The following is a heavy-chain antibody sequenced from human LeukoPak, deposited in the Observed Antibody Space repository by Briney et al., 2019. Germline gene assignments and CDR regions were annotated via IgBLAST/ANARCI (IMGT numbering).Heavy chain of an antibody. D-gene: IGHD3-10*01. Sequence: SETMSLTCSVSGGSISSTSYYWGWIRQPPGKGLEWIGSIYNTDSTYYNPSLKSRVSISVDTSRNQCSLKLSSVTAADTAVYYCARQISDYYYYYIDVWSQGTTVTVSS. CDR1: GGSISSTSYY. CDR2: IYNTDST. CDR3: ARQISDYYYYYIDV. J-gene: IGHJ6*03. V-gene: IGHV4-39*01.